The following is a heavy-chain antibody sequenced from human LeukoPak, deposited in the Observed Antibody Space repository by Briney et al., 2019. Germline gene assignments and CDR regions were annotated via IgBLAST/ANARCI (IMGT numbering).Heavy chain of an antibody. CDR1: GVSFNDYY. V-gene: IGHV4-34*01. Sequence: SETLSLTCAVSGVSFNDYYWXXXRQTPGXGLEXXGXXXXXXXXXXXXSLXXRXXXXIXTSRKQFSLNLRSVTVADTGIYYCTRMTSGHDYWGQGTLVTVSS. CDR2: XXXXXXX. D-gene: IGHD3-10*01. J-gene: IGHJ4*02. CDR3: TRMTSGHDY.